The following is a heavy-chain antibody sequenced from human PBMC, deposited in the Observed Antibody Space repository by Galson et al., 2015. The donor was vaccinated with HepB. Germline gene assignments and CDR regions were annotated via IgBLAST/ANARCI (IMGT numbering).Heavy chain of an antibody. CDR2: IYPSDSDA. V-gene: IGHV5-51*01. CDR1: GYNFIDNW. Sequence: QSGAEVKKPGESLKISCKASGYNFIDNWIGWVRQMPGKGLEWMGVIYPSDSDARYSPSFQGQVTISVDKSFSTAYLQWSSLKASDSATYFCARLYSGYDWYLDYWGQGPWVTVSS. CDR3: ARLYSGYDWYLDY. D-gene: IGHD5-12*01. J-gene: IGHJ4*02.